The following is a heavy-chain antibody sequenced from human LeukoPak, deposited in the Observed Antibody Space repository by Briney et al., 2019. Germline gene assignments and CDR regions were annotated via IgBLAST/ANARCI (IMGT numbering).Heavy chain of an antibody. CDR2: ISSSSSYI. J-gene: IGHJ4*02. Sequence: PGGSLRLSCAASRFTLSSYSMHWVRQAPGKGLEWVSSISSSSSYIYYADSVKGRFTISRDNAKNSLYLQMNSLRAEDTAVYYCARTVTIFGVVIKGYYFDYWGQGTLVTVSS. CDR3: ARTVTIFGVVIKGYYFDY. V-gene: IGHV3-21*01. D-gene: IGHD3-3*01. CDR1: RFTLSSYS.